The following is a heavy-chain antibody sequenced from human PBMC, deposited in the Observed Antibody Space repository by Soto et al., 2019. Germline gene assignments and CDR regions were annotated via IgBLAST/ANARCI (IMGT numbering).Heavy chain of an antibody. D-gene: IGHD6-13*01. V-gene: IGHV3-74*01. CDR2: MSSDGSSI. J-gene: IGHJ4*02. CDR3: AREIATTGLYYFDY. Sequence: GGSLRLSCAASGFTFSSYWMHWVRQAPGKGLVWVSRMSSDGSSITYADSVKGRFTISRDSAKNTMCLQVHSLRAEDTAVYYCAREIATTGLYYFDYWGQGTLVTVSS. CDR1: GFTFSSYW.